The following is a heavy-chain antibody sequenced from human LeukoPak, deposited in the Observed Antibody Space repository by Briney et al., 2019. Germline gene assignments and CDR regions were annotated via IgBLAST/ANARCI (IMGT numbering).Heavy chain of an antibody. CDR1: GFTFGDYA. CDR2: IRSKPYGGTT. Sequence: GGSLRLSCTASGFTFGDYAMSWVRRAPGKGLEWVGFIRSKPYGGTTEYAASVKGRFTISRDDSNSLAYLQMNSLETEDTAVYYCTRGDYYDYWGQGTLVTVSS. J-gene: IGHJ4*02. CDR3: TRGDYYDY. V-gene: IGHV3-49*04.